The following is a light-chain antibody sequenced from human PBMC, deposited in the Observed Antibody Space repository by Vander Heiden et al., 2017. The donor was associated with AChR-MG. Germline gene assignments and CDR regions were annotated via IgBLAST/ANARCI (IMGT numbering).Light chain of an antibody. CDR3: QQDDSSPCT. CDR1: QSVSGRY. Sequence: EIVLTQSPGTLSLSPRSRATLVCRASQSVSGRYLAWYHQKPGQSPRLLIYAASSRATGIPDRFSGSGSGTDFTLTISRLEPEDFALYFCQQDDSSPCTFGQGTKLEIK. CDR2: AAS. V-gene: IGKV3-20*01. J-gene: IGKJ2*02.